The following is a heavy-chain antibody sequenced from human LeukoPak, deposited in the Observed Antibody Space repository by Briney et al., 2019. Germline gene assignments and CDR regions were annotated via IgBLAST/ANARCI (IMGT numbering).Heavy chain of an antibody. CDR3: ARVFEGEMRFDP. V-gene: IGHV4-34*01. J-gene: IGHJ5*02. D-gene: IGHD3-16*01. Sequence: ETLSLTCAVYGGSFSGYYWSWIRQSPGKGLEWIGEINHSGSTNYNPSLKSRVTISVDTSKNQFSLKLSSVTAADTAVYYCARVFEGEMRFDPWGQGTLVTVSS. CDR2: INHSGST. CDR1: GGSFSGYY.